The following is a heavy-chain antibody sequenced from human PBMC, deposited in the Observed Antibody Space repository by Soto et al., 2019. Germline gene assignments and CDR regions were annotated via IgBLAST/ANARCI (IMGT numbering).Heavy chain of an antibody. CDR1: GGSFSGYY. CDR2: INHSGST. J-gene: IGHJ4*02. CDR3: ARARVPKRGYSYGSPYYFDY. Sequence: SETLSLTCAVYGGSFSGYYWSWIRQPPGKGLEWIGEINHSGSTNYNPSLKSRVTISVDTSKNQFSLKLSSVTAADTAVYYCARARVPKRGYSYGSPYYFDYWGKGTRVTVAS. V-gene: IGHV4-34*01. D-gene: IGHD5-18*01.